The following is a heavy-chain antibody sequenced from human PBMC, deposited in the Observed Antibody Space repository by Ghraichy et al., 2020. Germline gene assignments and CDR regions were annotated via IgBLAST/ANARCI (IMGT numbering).Heavy chain of an antibody. Sequence: SETLSLTCTVSGGSISSYYWSWIRQPPGKGLEWIGYIYHSGSTNYNPSLKSRVTISVDTSKNQFSLKLNSVTAADTAVYYCARYSSGSPYYYYGMDVWGQGTTVNV. CDR2: IYHSGST. J-gene: IGHJ6*02. D-gene: IGHD6-19*01. CDR1: GGSISSYY. CDR3: ARYSSGSPYYYYGMDV. V-gene: IGHV4-59*01.